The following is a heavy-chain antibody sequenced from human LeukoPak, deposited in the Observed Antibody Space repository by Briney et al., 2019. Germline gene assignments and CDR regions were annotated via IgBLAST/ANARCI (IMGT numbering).Heavy chain of an antibody. J-gene: IGHJ5*02. D-gene: IGHD6-13*01. CDR1: GGSISRGGYY. CDR3: ARTIAAAAAINWFDP. Sequence: TLSLTCTVSGGSISRGGYYWSWIRPHPGKGLEWIGYIYYSGSTYYNPSLKSRVTISVDTSKNQFSLKLSSVTAADTAVYYCARTIAAAAAINWFDPWGQGTLVTVSS. V-gene: IGHV4-31*03. CDR2: IYYSGST.